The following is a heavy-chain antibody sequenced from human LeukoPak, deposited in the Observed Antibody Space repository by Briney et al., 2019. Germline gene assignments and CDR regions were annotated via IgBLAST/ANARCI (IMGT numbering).Heavy chain of an antibody. V-gene: IGHV7-4-1*02. J-gene: IGHJ3*02. CDR3: ARELYYYDSRLEGPQVLDPDAFDI. CDR2: INTNTGNP. CDR1: GYTFTSYA. Sequence: ASVKVSCKASGYTFTSYAMNWVRQAPGQGLEWMGWINTNTGNPTYAQGFTGRFVFSLDTSVSTAYLQISSLKAEDTAVYYCARELYYYDSRLEGPQVLDPDAFDIWGQGTMVTVSS. D-gene: IGHD3-10*01.